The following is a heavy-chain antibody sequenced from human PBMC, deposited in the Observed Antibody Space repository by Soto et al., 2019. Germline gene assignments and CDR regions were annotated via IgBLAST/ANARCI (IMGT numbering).Heavy chain of an antibody. Sequence: PSETLSLTCAVYGGSFSGYYWSWIRQPPGKGLEWIGEINHSGSTNYNPSLKSRVTISVDTSKNQFSLKLSSVTAADTAVYYCARGYCSSTSCYYKKTNWFDPWGQGTLVTVSS. CDR1: GGSFSGYY. D-gene: IGHD2-2*01. V-gene: IGHV4-34*01. J-gene: IGHJ5*02. CDR2: INHSGST. CDR3: ARGYCSSTSCYYKKTNWFDP.